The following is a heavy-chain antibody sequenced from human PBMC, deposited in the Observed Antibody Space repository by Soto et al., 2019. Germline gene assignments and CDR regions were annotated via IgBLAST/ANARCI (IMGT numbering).Heavy chain of an antibody. CDR3: TRDPRYDFWSGYYDLGIELGV. CDR1: GFTFGVYA. J-gene: IGHJ6*04. Sequence: QSGGSLRLSCTASGFTFGVYAMSWFRQAPGKGLEWVGFIRSKAYGGTTEYAASVKGRFTISRDDSKSIAYLQMNSLKTEDTAVYYCTRDPRYDFWSGYYDLGIELGVWGKGTTVTVSS. V-gene: IGHV3-49*03. D-gene: IGHD3-3*01. CDR2: IRSKAYGGTT.